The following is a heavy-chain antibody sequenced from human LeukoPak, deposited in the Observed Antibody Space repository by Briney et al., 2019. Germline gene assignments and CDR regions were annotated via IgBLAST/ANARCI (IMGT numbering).Heavy chain of an antibody. CDR1: GFTFSSYA. J-gene: IGHJ5*02. D-gene: IGHD6-13*01. Sequence: GGSPRLSCAASGFTFSSYAMHWVRQAPGKGLEWVAVISYDGSNKYYADSVKGRFTISRDNSKNTLYLQMNSLRAEDTAVYYCASLQLVLPGWFDPWGQGTLVTVSS. CDR3: ASLQLVLPGWFDP. V-gene: IGHV3-30*04. CDR2: ISYDGSNK.